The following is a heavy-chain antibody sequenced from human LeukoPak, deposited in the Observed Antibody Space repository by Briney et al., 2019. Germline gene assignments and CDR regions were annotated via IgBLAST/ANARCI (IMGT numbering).Heavy chain of an antibody. Sequence: GGSLRLSCAASGFTFSDAWMSWFRQAPGKGLEWVGRIKSKTDGGTTYYAAPVKCRFTISRDNSKNTLNLQMNSLKTEDTAVYYCTTRGGSFSIFDYWGQGTLVTVSS. CDR2: IKSKTDGGTT. J-gene: IGHJ4*02. CDR3: TTRGGSFSIFDY. V-gene: IGHV3-15*01. D-gene: IGHD1-26*01. CDR1: GFTFSDAW.